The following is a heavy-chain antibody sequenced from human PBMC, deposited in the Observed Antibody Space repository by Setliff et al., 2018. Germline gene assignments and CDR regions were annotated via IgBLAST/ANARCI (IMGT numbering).Heavy chain of an antibody. Sequence: PSETLSLTCSVSGASISSYYWSWIRQPPGKGLEWIGYIYTSGTTISKDTSKSQVVLTLTNVDPVDTATYYCARIPEDSVILPAVSPYYYYYMDVWGKGTTVTVSS. CDR3: AVSPYYYYYMDV. J-gene: IGHJ6*03. CDR2: IYTSGTT. V-gene: IGHV4-4*08. CDR1: GASISSYY. D-gene: IGHD2-2*01.